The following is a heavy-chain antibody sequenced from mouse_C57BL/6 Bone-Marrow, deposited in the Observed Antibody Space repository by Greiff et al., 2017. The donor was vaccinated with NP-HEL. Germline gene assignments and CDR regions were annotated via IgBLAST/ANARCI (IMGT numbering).Heavy chain of an antibody. J-gene: IGHJ4*01. CDR2: IWSGGST. Sequence: QVQLKESGPGLVQPSQRLSITCTVSGFSLTSYGVHWVRQSPGKGLEWLGVIWSGGSTDYNAAFISRLSISKDNSKSQVFFKMNSLQADDTAIYYCASLWPHYYAMDYWGQGTSVTVSS. CDR1: GFSLTSYG. CDR3: ASLWPHYYAMDY. D-gene: IGHD1-1*02. V-gene: IGHV2-2*01.